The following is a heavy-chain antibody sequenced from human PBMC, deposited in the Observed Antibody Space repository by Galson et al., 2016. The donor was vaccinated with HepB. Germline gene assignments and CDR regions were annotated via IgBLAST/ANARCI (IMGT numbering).Heavy chain of an antibody. J-gene: IGHJ6*02. CDR3: ARSPIYFHGLDV. V-gene: IGHV4-59*01. Sequence: SETLSLTCTVSGASFNTYYWNWIRQSPGKGLEWIGYISYTGITNYNPALKGRVTISVDASREQFFLQLISVSTAYTAVYYCARSPIYFHGLDVWGPGATVTVSS. CDR2: ISYTGIT. CDR1: GASFNTYY.